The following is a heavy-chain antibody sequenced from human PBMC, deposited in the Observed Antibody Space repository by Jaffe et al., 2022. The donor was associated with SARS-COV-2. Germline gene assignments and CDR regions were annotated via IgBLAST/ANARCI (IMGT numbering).Heavy chain of an antibody. D-gene: IGHD3-10*01. Sequence: QVQLQQWGAGLLKPSETLSLTCAVYGGSFSGYYWSWIRQPPGKGLEWIGEINHSGSTNYNPSLKSRVTISVDTSKNQFSLKLSSVTAADTAVYYCARACDGSGSYPFHNIVYYYMDVWGKGTTVTVSS. J-gene: IGHJ6*03. CDR1: GGSFSGYY. CDR2: INHSGST. V-gene: IGHV4-34*01. CDR3: ARACDGSGSYPFHNIVYYYMDV.